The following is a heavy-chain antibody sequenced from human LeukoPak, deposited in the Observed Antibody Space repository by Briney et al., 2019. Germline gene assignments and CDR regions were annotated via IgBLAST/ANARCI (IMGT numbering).Heavy chain of an antibody. D-gene: IGHD3-10*01. CDR1: GFTFSSYA. V-gene: IGHV3-30-3*01. CDR2: ISYDGSNK. CDR3: ARDPNSVLLPGDI. Sequence: GRSLRLSCAASGFTFSSYAMHWVRQAPCKGLEWVAVISYDGSNKYYADSVKGRFTISRDNSKNTLYLQMNSLRAEDTAVYYCARDPNSVLLPGDIWGQGTMVTVSS. J-gene: IGHJ3*02.